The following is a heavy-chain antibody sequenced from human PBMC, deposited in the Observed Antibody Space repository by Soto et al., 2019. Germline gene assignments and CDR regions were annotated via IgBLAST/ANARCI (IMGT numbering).Heavy chain of an antibody. D-gene: IGHD2-15*01. J-gene: IGHJ6*02. Sequence: QVQLVQSGAEVKKPGASVKVSCKASGYTFTGSFMHWVRQAPGQGLEWMGWINPNSGGTNYAQKFQGWVPMTRDTSIITAYMELSRLRADDTSVYYCAREAGSHYYGMDVWGQGTTVTVSS. CDR1: GYTFTGSF. CDR2: INPNSGGT. V-gene: IGHV1-2*04. CDR3: AREAGSHYYGMDV.